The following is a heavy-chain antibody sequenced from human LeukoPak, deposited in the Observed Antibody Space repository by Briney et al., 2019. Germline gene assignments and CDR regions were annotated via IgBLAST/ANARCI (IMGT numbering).Heavy chain of an antibody. CDR3: ARDGSRDSSGSIIGFDY. CDR1: GGSISSYY. D-gene: IGHD3-22*01. V-gene: IGHV4-59*12. CDR2: IYYSGST. J-gene: IGHJ4*02. Sequence: PSETLSLTCTVSGGSISSYYWSWIRQPPGKGLEWIGYIYYSGSTNYNPSPKSRVTISVDTSKNQFSLKLSSVTAADTAVYYCARDGSRDSSGSIIGFDYWGQGTLVTVSS.